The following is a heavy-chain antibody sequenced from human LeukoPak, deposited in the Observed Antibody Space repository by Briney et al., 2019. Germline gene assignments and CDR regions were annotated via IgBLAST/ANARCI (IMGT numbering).Heavy chain of an antibody. J-gene: IGHJ4*02. Sequence: GGSLRLSCAASGFTFSSYGMHWVRQAPGKGLEWVAFIRYDGSNKYYADSVKGRFTISRDNSKNTLYLQMNSLRAEDTAVYYCAKVLSYYGSGSYHYWGQGTLVTVSS. D-gene: IGHD3-10*01. CDR3: AKVLSYYGSGSYHY. V-gene: IGHV3-30*02. CDR1: GFTFSSYG. CDR2: IRYDGSNK.